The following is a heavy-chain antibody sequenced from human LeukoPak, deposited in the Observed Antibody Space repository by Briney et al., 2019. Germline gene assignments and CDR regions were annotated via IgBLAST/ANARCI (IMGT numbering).Heavy chain of an antibody. CDR1: GGSISSGSCY. CDR3: ASGDYGDYSY. D-gene: IGHD4-17*01. CDR2: IYASGST. J-gene: IGHJ4*02. Sequence: SQTLSLTCTVSGGSISSGSCYWSWIRQPAGKGLEWIGRIYASGSTNYNPSLKSRVTISVDTSKNQFSLKLSSVTAADTAVYYCASGDYGDYSYWGQGTLVTVSS. V-gene: IGHV4-61*02.